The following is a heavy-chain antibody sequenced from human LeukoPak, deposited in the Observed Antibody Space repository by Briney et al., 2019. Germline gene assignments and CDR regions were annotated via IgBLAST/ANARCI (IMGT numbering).Heavy chain of an antibody. J-gene: IGHJ4*02. CDR3: ARVGAMGNLGVDY. Sequence: GGSLRLSCAASGFTCSSYEMNWVRQAPGKGLEWVSYISSSGSTIYYADSVKGRFTISRDNAKNSLYLQMNSLRAEDTAVYYCARVGAMGNLGVDYWGQGTLVTVSS. V-gene: IGHV3-48*03. CDR2: ISSSGSTI. D-gene: IGHD1-26*01. CDR1: GFTCSSYE.